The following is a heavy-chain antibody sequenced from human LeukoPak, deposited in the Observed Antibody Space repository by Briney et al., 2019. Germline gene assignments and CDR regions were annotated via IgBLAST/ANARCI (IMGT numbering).Heavy chain of an antibody. V-gene: IGHV4-59*08. J-gene: IGHJ5*02. CDR1: GGSFSGYY. CDR3: TRRGGSSSSDWFDP. Sequence: SETLSLTCAVYGGSFSGYYWSWIRQPPGKGLEWIGYVYYTGSTSYNPSLKSRVTISGDTSKNQFSLKLSSVTAADTAVYYCTRRGGSSSSDWFDPWGQGTLVIVSS. D-gene: IGHD6-6*01. CDR2: VYYTGST.